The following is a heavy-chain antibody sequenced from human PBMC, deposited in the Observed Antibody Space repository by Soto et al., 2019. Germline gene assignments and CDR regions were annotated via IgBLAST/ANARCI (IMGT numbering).Heavy chain of an antibody. Sequence: QVQLVESGGGVVQPGRSLRLSCAASGFTFSSYGMHWVRQAPGKGLEWVAVISYDGSNKYYADSVKGRFTISRDNSKNTLYLQMNSLRAEDTAVYYCAKAPLWFGESYYYGMDVWGQGTTVTVSS. CDR2: ISYDGSNK. CDR1: GFTFSSYG. D-gene: IGHD3-10*01. V-gene: IGHV3-30*18. CDR3: AKAPLWFGESYYYGMDV. J-gene: IGHJ6*02.